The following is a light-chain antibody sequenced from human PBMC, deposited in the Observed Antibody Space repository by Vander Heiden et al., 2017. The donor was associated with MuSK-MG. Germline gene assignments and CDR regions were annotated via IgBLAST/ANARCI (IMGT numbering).Light chain of an antibody. V-gene: IGKV1-5*01. J-gene: IGKJ1*01. CDR3: QQVDSYSQT. CDR1: QSISSW. Sequence: DIQMTQSPSILSASVGDRVTITCRASQSISSWLAWYQQKPGKAPKLLIYDASSVESGVPSRFSGSGSGTEFTLTISSLQPDDFATYYCQQVDSYSQTFGQGTKVEIK. CDR2: DAS.